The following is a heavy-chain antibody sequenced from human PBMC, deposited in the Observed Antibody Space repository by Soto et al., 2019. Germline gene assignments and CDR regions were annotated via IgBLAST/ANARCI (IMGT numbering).Heavy chain of an antibody. CDR1: GFTFSSYA. D-gene: IGHD3-3*01. J-gene: IGHJ3*01. V-gene: IGHV3-23*01. CDR3: AKDPWDDFWSGYSHRWVGNT. Sequence: GGSLRLSCAASGFTFSSYAMSWVRQAPGKGLEWVSAISGSGGSTYYADSVKGRFTISRDNSKNTLYLQMNSLRAEDTAVYYCAKDPWDDFWSGYSHRWVGNTWGQGTMVTVSS. CDR2: ISGSGGST.